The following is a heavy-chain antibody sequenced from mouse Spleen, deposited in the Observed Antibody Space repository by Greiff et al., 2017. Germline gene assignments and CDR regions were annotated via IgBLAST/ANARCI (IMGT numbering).Heavy chain of an antibody. D-gene: IGHD1-1*01. CDR2: ISDGGSYT. CDR3: ARGHYYGSSLDY. CDR1: GFTFSDYY. Sequence: EVMLVESGGGLVKPGGSLKLSCAASGFTFSDYYMYWVRQTPEKRLEWVATISDGGSYTYYPDSVKGRFTISRDNAKNNLYLQMSSLKSEDTAMYYCARGHYYGSSLDYWGQGTTLTVSS. V-gene: IGHV5-4*02. J-gene: IGHJ2*01.